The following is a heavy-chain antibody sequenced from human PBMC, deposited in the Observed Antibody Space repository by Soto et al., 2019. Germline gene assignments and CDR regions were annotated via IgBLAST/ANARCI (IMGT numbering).Heavy chain of an antibody. CDR1: GFTFSYYW. Sequence: EVQLVESEGGLVQHGGSLRLSCAASGFTFSYYWMHWVRQAPGQGLVWVSRIHSAGSSTTYADSVKGRFTISRDKDKNTLYLQMNSLIAEDTAVDYCARGDRGAFDLWGQGTMVTVSS. D-gene: IGHD2-21*02. J-gene: IGHJ3*01. CDR3: ARGDRGAFDL. V-gene: IGHV3-74*01. CDR2: IHSAGSST.